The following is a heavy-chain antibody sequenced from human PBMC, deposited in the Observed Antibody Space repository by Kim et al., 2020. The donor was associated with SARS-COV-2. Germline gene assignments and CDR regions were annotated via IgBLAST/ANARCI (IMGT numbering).Heavy chain of an antibody. CDR3: ARDLGGWFGELLTGSFDY. V-gene: IGHV1-18*01. D-gene: IGHD3-10*01. CDR1: GYTFTSYG. CDR2: ISAYNGNT. J-gene: IGHJ4*02. Sequence: ASVKVSCKASGYTFTSYGISWVRQAPGQGLEWMGWISAYNGNTNYAQKLQGRVTMTTDTSTSTAYMELRSLRSDDTAVYYCARDLGGWFGELLTGSFDYWGQGTLVTVSS.